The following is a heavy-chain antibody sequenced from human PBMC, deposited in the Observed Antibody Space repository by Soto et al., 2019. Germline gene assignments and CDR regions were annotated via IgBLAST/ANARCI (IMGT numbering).Heavy chain of an antibody. CDR3: VRGSDGWSGMDV. V-gene: IGHV3-74*01. D-gene: IGHD3-3*01. CDR1: GFTFTRHR. CDR2: VSQSGSVT. Sequence: EVQLVESGGGLVQPGGSLSLSCATSGFTFTRHRMYWIRQTPGKGLVWVSRVSQSGSVTNYEDSVKGRFTISRDNAKNTVYLQMNSLRAEDTGEYYCVRGSDGWSGMDVWGQGTTVTVSS. J-gene: IGHJ6*02.